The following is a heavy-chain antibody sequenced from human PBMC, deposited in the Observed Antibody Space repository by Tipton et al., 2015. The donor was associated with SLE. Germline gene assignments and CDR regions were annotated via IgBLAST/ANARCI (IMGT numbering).Heavy chain of an antibody. D-gene: IGHD4-17*01. CDR3: ARDSHTDYGDFYVDS. CDR2: IFSTGIT. J-gene: IGHJ4*02. V-gene: IGHV4-61*09. CDR1: GVSISRGSYF. Sequence: TLSLTCSVSGVSISRGSYFWTWIRQPAGKGLEWVGHIFSTGITEYNPSLKSRVSISADTSKNQFSLNLDSMTAADTAVYYCARDSHTDYGDFYVDSWGQGTLVTVSS.